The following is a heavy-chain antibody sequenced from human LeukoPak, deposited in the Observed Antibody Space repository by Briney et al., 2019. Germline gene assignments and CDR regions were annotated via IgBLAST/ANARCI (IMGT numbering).Heavy chain of an antibody. CDR3: ARAPYSSGWYAYFDY. J-gene: IGHJ4*02. Sequence: ASVKVSCKASGYTFSGYYVHWVRQAPGQGLEWMGWINPNAGGTKFAQMFQGGVIMTRDTSINTAYMELNRLRSDDTAVYYCARAPYSSGWYAYFDYWGQGTLVTVSS. CDR2: INPNAGGT. D-gene: IGHD6-19*01. CDR1: GYTFSGYY. V-gene: IGHV1-2*02.